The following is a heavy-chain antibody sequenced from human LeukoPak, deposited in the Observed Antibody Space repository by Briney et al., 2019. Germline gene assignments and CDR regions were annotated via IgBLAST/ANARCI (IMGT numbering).Heavy chain of an antibody. CDR3: ARAPPQSSSCFFDL. D-gene: IGHD6-13*01. CDR1: GGSISSYY. J-gene: IGHJ2*01. Sequence: NPSETLSLTCTVSGGSISSYYWSWIRQPPGKGLEWMGYIYYSGSTNYNPSLKSRVTISVDTSKNQFSLKLSSVTAADTAVYYCARAPPQSSSCFFDLWGRGTLVTVSS. V-gene: IGHV4-59*01. CDR2: IYYSGST.